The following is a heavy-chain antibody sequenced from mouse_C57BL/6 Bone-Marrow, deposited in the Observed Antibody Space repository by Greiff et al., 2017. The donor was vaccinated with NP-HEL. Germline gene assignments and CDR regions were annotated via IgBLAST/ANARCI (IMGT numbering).Heavy chain of an antibody. Sequence: VQLQQPGAELVRPGASVKLSCTASGFNIKDDYMHWVKQRPEQGLEWIGWIDPENGDTEYASKFQGKATITADTSSNTAYLQLSSLTSEDTAVYYCTANWCFDYWGQGTTLTVSS. V-gene: IGHV14-4*01. J-gene: IGHJ2*01. CDR2: IDPENGDT. D-gene: IGHD4-1*01. CDR3: TANWCFDY. CDR1: GFNIKDDY.